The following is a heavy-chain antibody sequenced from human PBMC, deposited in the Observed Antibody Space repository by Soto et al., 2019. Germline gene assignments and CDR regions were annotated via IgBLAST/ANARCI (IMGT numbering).Heavy chain of an antibody. D-gene: IGHD5-18*01. V-gene: IGHV4-59*01. CDR3: ARVPRGYSYAVYDYGMDV. Sequence: QVQLQESGPGLVKPSETLSLTCTVSGGSISSYYWSWIRQPPGKGLEWIGYIYYSGSTTYNPSLKRRVTRSVDTSKNQFARKLSAVTAADTAVYYCARVPRGYSYAVYDYGMDVWGQGTTVTVAS. CDR1: GGSISSYY. J-gene: IGHJ6*02. CDR2: IYYSGST.